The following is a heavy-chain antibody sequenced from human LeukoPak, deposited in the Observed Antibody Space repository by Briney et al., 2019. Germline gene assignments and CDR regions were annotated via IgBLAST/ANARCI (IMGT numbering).Heavy chain of an antibody. CDR2: INPNSGGT. J-gene: IGHJ4*02. V-gene: IGHV1-2*02. CDR1: GYTFTGYY. CDR3: ASLVGAGATPGNFDY. D-gene: IGHD1-26*01. Sequence: ASVKGSCKASGYTFTGYYMHWVRQAPGQGLEWMGWINPNSGGTNYAQKFQGRVTMTRDTSISTAYMELSRLRSDDTAVYYCASLVGAGATPGNFDYWGQGTLVTVSS.